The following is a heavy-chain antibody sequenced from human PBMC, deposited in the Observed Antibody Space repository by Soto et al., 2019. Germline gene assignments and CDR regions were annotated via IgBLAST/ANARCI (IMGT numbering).Heavy chain of an antibody. D-gene: IGHD3-10*01. V-gene: IGHV5-51*01. Sequence: PGESLKISCKGSGYSFTSYWIGWVRQMPGKGLEWMGIIYPGDSDTRYSPSFQGQVTISADKSISTAYLQWSSLKASDTAMYYCARPVYGSGSYYDHYYYGMDVWGQGTTVSVSS. J-gene: IGHJ6*01. CDR1: GYSFTSYW. CDR2: IYPGDSDT. CDR3: ARPVYGSGSYYDHYYYGMDV.